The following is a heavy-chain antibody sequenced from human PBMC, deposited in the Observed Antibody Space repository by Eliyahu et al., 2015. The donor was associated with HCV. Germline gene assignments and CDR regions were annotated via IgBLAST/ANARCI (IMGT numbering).Heavy chain of an antibody. D-gene: IGHD1-26*01. J-gene: IGHJ3*02. V-gene: IGHV1-24*01. CDR1: GYXLXELS. CDR2: FDPEDGET. Sequence: QVQLVQSGAEVKKPGASVXVSCKVSGYXLXELSMHWVRXAPGKGLEWMGGFDPEDGETIYAQKFQGRVTMTEDTSTDTAYMELSSLRSEDTAVYYCATDDQRVLNSGSYFRSFKGLGAFDIWGQGTMVTVSS. CDR3: ATDDQRVLNSGSYFRSFKGLGAFDI.